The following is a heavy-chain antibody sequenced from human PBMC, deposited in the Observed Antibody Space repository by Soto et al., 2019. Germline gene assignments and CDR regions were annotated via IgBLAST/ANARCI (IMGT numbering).Heavy chain of an antibody. J-gene: IGHJ5*02. Sequence: SETLSLTCAVSGGSFSSGAYYWSWIRQHPGKGLEWIGYIYNSGTTYYNPSLKSRVSISLDTSKNHFSLKLSSVTAADTAVYYCARSIVSVNWFDPWGQGTLVTVSS. V-gene: IGHV4-31*11. CDR1: GGSFSSGAYY. D-gene: IGHD3-22*01. CDR2: IYNSGTT. CDR3: ARSIVSVNWFDP.